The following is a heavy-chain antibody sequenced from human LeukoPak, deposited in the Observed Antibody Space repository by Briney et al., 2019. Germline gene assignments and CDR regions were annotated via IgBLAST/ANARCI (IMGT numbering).Heavy chain of an antibody. CDR2: ISAYNGNT. CDR1: GYTFTSYG. Sequence: TSVKVSCKASGYTFTSYGISWVRQAPGQGLEWMGWISAYNGNTNYAQKLQGRVTMTTDTSTSTAYMELRSLRSDDTAVYYCARAPMVRNYFDYWGQGTLVTVSS. D-gene: IGHD3-10*01. CDR3: ARAPMVRNYFDY. J-gene: IGHJ4*02. V-gene: IGHV1-18*01.